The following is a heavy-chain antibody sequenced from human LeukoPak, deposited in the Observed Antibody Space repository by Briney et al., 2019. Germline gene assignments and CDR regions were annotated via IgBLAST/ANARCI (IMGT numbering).Heavy chain of an antibody. CDR2: ISRTGGST. CDR1: GFTFSSYG. CDR3: AKESGYGSGIDY. V-gene: IGHV3-23*01. J-gene: IGHJ4*02. Sequence: QAGGSLRLSCAASGFTFSSYGMTWVRQAPGKGLEWVSAISRTGGSTYYADSVKGRFTISRDNSKNTLYLQMNSLRAEDTAVYYCAKESGYGSGIDYWGQGTLVTVSS. D-gene: IGHD3-10*01.